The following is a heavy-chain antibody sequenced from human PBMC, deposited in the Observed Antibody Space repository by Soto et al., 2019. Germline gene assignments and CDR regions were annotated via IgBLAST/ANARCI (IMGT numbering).Heavy chain of an antibody. V-gene: IGHV4-34*01. CDR1: GGSISSYY. Sequence: PSETLSLTCTVSGGSISSYYWSWIRQPPGKGLEWIGEINHSGSTNYNPSLKSRVTISVDTSKNQFSLNLYSVTAADTAVYYCARGRWVRQSFEYCGQGTLVTVSS. CDR2: INHSGST. J-gene: IGHJ4*02. D-gene: IGHD1-1*01. CDR3: ARGRWVRQSFEY.